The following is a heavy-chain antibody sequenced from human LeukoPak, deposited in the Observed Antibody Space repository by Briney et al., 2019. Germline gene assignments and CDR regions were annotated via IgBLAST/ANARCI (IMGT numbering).Heavy chain of an antibody. CDR3: ARGRASAFDV. J-gene: IGHJ3*01. Sequence: SQTLSLTCAISGDXVSTSGVAWNWVRQSPSRSLEWLGMTYYTSKWNTDYAVSVRSRIVVNPDTSKNQFSLQLNSVTSEDTAVYYCARGRASAFDVWGQGTMVTVSS. V-gene: IGHV6-1*01. CDR1: GDXVSTSGVA. CDR2: TYYTSKWNT. D-gene: IGHD6-25*01.